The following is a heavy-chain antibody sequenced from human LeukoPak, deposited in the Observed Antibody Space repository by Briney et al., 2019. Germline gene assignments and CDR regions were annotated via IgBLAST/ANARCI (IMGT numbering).Heavy chain of an antibody. J-gene: IGHJ4*02. CDR3: AKSFQYSAPGIDY. CDR1: GFTFTNHA. V-gene: IGHV3-23*01. Sequence: GGSLRLSCAASGFTFTNHAMSWVRQAPGKGLEWVSGISFNGGTTYYTDSVRGRFTISRDNSKNTLYLQMRSLRAEDTAVYYCAKSFQYSAPGIDYWGQGTLVTVSS. CDR2: ISFNGGTT. D-gene: IGHD1-1*01.